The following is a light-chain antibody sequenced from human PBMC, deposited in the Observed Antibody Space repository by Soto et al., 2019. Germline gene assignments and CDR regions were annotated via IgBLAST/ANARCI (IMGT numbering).Light chain of an antibody. J-gene: IGKJ3*01. CDR1: QGISSY. CDR2: AAS. Sequence: AIRMTQSPSSLSASTGDRVTITCRASQGISSYLAWYQQKPGKAPKLRIYAASTLQSGVPSRFSGSGSGTDFTLTISCLQSEDFATSYCQQYYSYPGTFGPGTKVDIK. V-gene: IGKV1-8*01. CDR3: QQYYSYPGT.